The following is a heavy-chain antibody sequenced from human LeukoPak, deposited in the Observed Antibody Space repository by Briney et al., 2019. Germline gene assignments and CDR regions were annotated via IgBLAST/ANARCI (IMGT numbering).Heavy chain of an antibody. CDR1: GHTFTGYY. V-gene: IGHV1-2*02. Sequence: ASVKVSCKASGHTFTGYYMHWVRQAPGQGLEWMGWINPNSGGTNYAQKFQGRVTMTRDTSISTAYMELSRLRSDDTAVYYCASGLAAAGTTMDYWGQGTLVTVSS. CDR2: INPNSGGT. J-gene: IGHJ4*02. CDR3: ASGLAAAGTTMDY. D-gene: IGHD6-13*01.